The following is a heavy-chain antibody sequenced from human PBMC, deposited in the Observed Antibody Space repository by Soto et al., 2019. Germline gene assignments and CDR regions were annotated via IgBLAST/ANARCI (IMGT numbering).Heavy chain of an antibody. V-gene: IGHV3-74*01. Sequence: EVQLVESGGGLVQPGGSLRLSCVAAGLTFSDYWMPWVRQAPGKGLVWASRIKFDGSVTSHADSVKGRFTISRDNARNTVHLQMDSLRAEDTGVYCCARGLRNYYGVDVWGQGTTVTVSS. D-gene: IGHD4-17*01. J-gene: IGHJ6*02. CDR1: GLTFSDYW. CDR3: ARGLRNYYGVDV. CDR2: IKFDGSVT.